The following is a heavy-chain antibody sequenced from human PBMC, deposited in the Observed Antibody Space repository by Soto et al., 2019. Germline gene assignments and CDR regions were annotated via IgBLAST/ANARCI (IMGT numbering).Heavy chain of an antibody. CDR3: ARDGGTYLYYFDC. D-gene: IGHD2-15*01. CDR1: GYSISSGYS. Sequence: PSETLSLTCAVSGYSISSGYSWGWIRQPPAKGLEWIGTIYHSGSTYYNSSLKSRVTISVDTSKNQFSLRLSSVTAAATAVYYCARDGGTYLYYFDCWGRGPLVTVSS. J-gene: IGHJ4*02. CDR2: IYHSGST. V-gene: IGHV4-38-2*02.